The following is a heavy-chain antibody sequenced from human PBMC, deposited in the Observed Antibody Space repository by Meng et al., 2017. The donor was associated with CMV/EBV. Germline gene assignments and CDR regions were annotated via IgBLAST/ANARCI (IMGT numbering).Heavy chain of an antibody. J-gene: IGHJ5*02. CDR1: GGAISSGGYY. CDR2: IYYSGST. D-gene: IGHD3-10*01. V-gene: IGHV4-31*02. Sequence: GGAISSGGYYWSWISQHPGKGLEWIGYIYYSGSTYYNPSLKSRVTISVDTSKNQFSLKLSSVTAADTAVYYCARDTMVRGGVWFDPWGQGTLVTVSS. CDR3: ARDTMVRGGVWFDP.